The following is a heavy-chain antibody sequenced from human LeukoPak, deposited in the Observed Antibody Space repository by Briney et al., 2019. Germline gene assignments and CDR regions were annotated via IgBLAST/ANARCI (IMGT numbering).Heavy chain of an antibody. J-gene: IGHJ6*02. CDR1: GGSISSYY. CDR3: ARVKYYGSGSYDSYYYYGMDV. V-gene: IGHV4-59*01. D-gene: IGHD3-10*01. CDR2: IYYSGST. Sequence: SETLSLTCTVSGGSISSYYWSWIRQPPGKGLEWIGYIYYSGSTNYNPSLKSRVTISGDTSKNQFSLKLSSVTAADTAVYYCARVKYYGSGSYDSYYYYGMDVWGQGATVTVSS.